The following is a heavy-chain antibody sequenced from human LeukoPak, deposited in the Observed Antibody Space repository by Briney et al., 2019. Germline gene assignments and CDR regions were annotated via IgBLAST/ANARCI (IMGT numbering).Heavy chain of an antibody. CDR2: IYYSGST. J-gene: IGHJ4*02. V-gene: IGHV4-31*03. D-gene: IGHD6-13*01. CDR1: GGSISSGGYY. Sequence: SQTLSLTCTVSGGSISSGGYYWSWIRQHPGKGLEWIGYIYYSGSTYYNPSLKSRVTISVDTSKNQFSLKLSSVTAADTAVYYCARSDSSSWGSFDYWGQGTLVTVSS. CDR3: ARSDSSSWGSFDY.